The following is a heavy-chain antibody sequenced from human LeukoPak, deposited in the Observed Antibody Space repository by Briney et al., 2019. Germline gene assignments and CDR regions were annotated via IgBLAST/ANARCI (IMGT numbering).Heavy chain of an antibody. CDR1: GFTFNNYW. CDR3: ARDRDSYAVISFDY. D-gene: IGHD5-18*01. Sequence: GGSLRLSCAASGFTFNNYWMHWVRQAPGKGPVWIAHINGDGSVTGYADSVKGRFTISRDNAKNSLYLQMNSLRAEDTAVYYCARDRDSYAVISFDYWGQGTLVTVSS. CDR2: INGDGSVT. J-gene: IGHJ4*02. V-gene: IGHV3-74*01.